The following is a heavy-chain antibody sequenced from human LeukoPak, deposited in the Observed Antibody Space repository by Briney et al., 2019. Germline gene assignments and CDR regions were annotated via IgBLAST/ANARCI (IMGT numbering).Heavy chain of an antibody. J-gene: IGHJ1*01. CDR2: IYKSGST. Sequence: PSETLSLTCTVSGGSIGSSSYYWGWIRQPPGKGLEWIGSIYKSGSTHCNLSPKSRVTMSVDTSKNQFSLKLSSVTAADTAVYYCARPVEMSAYFQHWGQGTLVTVSS. V-gene: IGHV4-39*01. CDR1: GGSIGSSSYY. D-gene: IGHD5-24*01. CDR3: ARPVEMSAYFQH.